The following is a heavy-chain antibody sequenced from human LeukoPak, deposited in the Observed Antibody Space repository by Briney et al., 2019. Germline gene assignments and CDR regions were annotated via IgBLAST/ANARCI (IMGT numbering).Heavy chain of an antibody. CDR1: AFTFSSYW. CDR3: VRDRGYSTFDY. Sequence: GGSLRLSCEASAFTFSSYWMSWVRQAPGKWLEWVANMKEDGGEINYVDSVKGRFTISRDNAKNSLFLQMNSLRVEDTAVYYCVRDRGYSTFDYWGQGTLVTVSS. D-gene: IGHD4-23*01. CDR2: MKEDGGEI. J-gene: IGHJ4*02. V-gene: IGHV3-7*01.